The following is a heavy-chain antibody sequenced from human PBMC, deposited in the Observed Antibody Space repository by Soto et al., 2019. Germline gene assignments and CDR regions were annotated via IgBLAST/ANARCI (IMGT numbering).Heavy chain of an antibody. D-gene: IGHD3-16*01. J-gene: IGHJ4*02. CDR3: ARNAWGLAY. CDR1: GYTFTSYD. Sequence: ASVKVSCKASGYTFTSYDINWVRQAPGQGLESMGWMNPNSGHTAYAQTFQGRITMTRDTSTSTAYMELNNLRFDDTAVYYCARNAWGLAYWGQGTLVTVSS. CDR2: MNPNSGHT. V-gene: IGHV1-8*01.